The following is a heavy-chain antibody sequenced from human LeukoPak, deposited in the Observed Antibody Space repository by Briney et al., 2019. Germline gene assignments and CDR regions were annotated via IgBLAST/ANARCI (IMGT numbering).Heavy chain of an antibody. CDR3: ARVSSSSWYGIGYYYYYYMDV. CDR1: GFTFSSYG. Sequence: PGGSLRLSCAASGFTFSSYGMHWVRQAPGKGLEWVAVISYDGSNKYYADSVKGRFTISRDNSKNTLYLQMNSLRAEDTAVYYCARVSSSSWYGIGYYYYYYMDVWGKGTTVTISS. D-gene: IGHD6-13*01. J-gene: IGHJ6*03. CDR2: ISYDGSNK. V-gene: IGHV3-30*03.